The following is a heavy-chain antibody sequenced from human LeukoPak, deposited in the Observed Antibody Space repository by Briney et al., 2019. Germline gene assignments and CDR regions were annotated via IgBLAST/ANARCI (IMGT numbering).Heavy chain of an antibody. Sequence: ASVKVSCKASGYTFTSYGISWVRQAPGQGLEWMGWISAYNGNTNYAQKLQGRVTMTTDTSTSTAYMELRSLRSDDTAVYYCARGPYYYGSGSYYPLTWFDPWGQGTLVTVSS. CDR2: ISAYNGNT. V-gene: IGHV1-18*01. CDR1: GYTFTSYG. CDR3: ARGPYYYGSGSYYPLTWFDP. D-gene: IGHD3-10*01. J-gene: IGHJ5*02.